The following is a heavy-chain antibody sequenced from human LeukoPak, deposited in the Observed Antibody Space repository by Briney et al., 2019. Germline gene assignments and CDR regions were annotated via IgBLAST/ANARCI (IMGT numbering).Heavy chain of an antibody. CDR3: VRDGEGLAISVNYWFDP. D-gene: IGHD2-2*02. J-gene: IGHJ5*02. CDR2: MNPNNGNT. V-gene: IGHV1-8*01. CDR1: GFTFTSYD. Sequence: EASVKVSCTASGFTFTSYDINWVRQASGQGLEWMGWMNPNNGNTGYAQKFQGRVTMTRDTSISTAYMELRGLRSEDTAVYYCVRDGEGLAISVNYWFDPWGQGTLVTVSS.